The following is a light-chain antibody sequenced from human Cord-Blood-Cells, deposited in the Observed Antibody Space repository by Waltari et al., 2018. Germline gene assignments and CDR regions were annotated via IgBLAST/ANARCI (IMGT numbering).Light chain of an antibody. CDR2: DVS. CDR1: SSDVGVYNY. J-gene: IGLJ3*02. Sequence: QSALTQPRSVSGSPGQSVTISCTGTSSDVGVYNYVSWYQQHPGKAPKLMIYDVSKRPSGVPDRFSGSKSGNTASLTISGLQAEDEADYYCCSYAGSYTRVFGGGTKLTVL. V-gene: IGLV2-11*01. CDR3: CSYAGSYTRV.